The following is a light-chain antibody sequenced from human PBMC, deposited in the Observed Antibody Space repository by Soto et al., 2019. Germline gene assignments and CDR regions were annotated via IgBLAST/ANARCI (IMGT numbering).Light chain of an antibody. CDR2: AAS. CDR1: QSVNSNS. CDR3: QQYESSPLT. V-gene: IGKV3-20*01. Sequence: EIVLTQSPGTLSLSPGERATLSCGASQSVNSNSLAWYQQKPGQAPRLLFYAASNRATGVPDRFSGSGSGTDFTLTISRLEPEDFAVYHCQQYESSPLTFGGGTKVEIK. J-gene: IGKJ4*01.